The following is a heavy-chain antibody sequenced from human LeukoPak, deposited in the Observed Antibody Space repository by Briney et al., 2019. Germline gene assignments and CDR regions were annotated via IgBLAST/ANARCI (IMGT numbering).Heavy chain of an antibody. CDR3: ANHGVSVYGHLDF. CDR2: ISQSGTT. V-gene: IGHV4-39*01. CDR1: GASFSSCNYY. J-gene: IGHJ4*02. D-gene: IGHD3-10*01. Sequence: SETLSLTCTVSGASFSSCNYYWAWIRQPPGKGLEWIGTISQSGTTYYNPSLKSRVAISADTSKSQFSLKLSSVTAADTAVYFCANHGVSVYGHLDFWGQGTLVTVSS.